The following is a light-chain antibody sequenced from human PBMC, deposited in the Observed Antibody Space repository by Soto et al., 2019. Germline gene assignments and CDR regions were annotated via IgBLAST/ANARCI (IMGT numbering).Light chain of an antibody. CDR1: SSDVGGYNS. V-gene: IGLV2-8*01. Sequence: LTQPPSASGSPGQSVTISCTGTSSDVGGYNSVSWYQQHPGKAPKLMIYEVSKRPSGVPDRFSGSKSGNTASLTVSGLQAEDEADYYCSSYAGSNNLGVFGGGTKVTVL. CDR3: SSYAGSNNLGV. J-gene: IGLJ3*02. CDR2: EVS.